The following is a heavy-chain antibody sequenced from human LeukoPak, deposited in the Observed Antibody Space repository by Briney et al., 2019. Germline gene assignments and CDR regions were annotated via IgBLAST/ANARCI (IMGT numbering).Heavy chain of an antibody. V-gene: IGHV4-30-4*01. D-gene: IGHD3-3*01. J-gene: IGHJ4*02. CDR3: ARRSSSLRFSTYYFDY. Sequence: PSETLSLTCTVSGGSISSGDYYWSWIRQPPGKGLEWIGYIYYSGSTNYNPSLKSRVTISVDTSKNQFSLKLSSVTAADTAVYYCARRSSSLRFSTYYFDYWGQGTLVTVSS. CDR1: GGSISSGDYY. CDR2: IYYSGST.